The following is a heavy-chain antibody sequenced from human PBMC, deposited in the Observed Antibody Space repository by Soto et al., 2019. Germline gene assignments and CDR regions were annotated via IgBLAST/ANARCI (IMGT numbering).Heavy chain of an antibody. CDR3: ARTQRTKPSYYYMDV. CDR2: ISSSGSTI. CDR1: GFTFSDYY. D-gene: IGHD2-8*01. V-gene: IGHV3-11*04. J-gene: IGHJ6*03. Sequence: PGGSLRLSCAASGFTFSDYYMSWIRQAPGKGLEWVSYISSSGSTIYYADSVKGRFTISRDNAKNSLYLQMNSLRAEDTAVYYCARTQRTKPSYYYMDVWGKGTTVTVSS.